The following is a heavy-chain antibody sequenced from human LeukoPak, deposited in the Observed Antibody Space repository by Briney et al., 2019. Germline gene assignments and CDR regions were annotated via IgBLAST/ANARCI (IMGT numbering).Heavy chain of an antibody. D-gene: IGHD4-17*01. V-gene: IGHV1-2*02. CDR2: INPNSGGT. CDR3: ARARGLDYGDSFDAFDI. CDR1: GYTFTGYY. J-gene: IGHJ3*02. Sequence: GASVKVSCKASGYTFTGYYMHWVRQAPGQGLEWVGWINPNSGGTNYAQKFQGRVTMTGDTSISTAYMELSRLRSDDTAVYYCARARGLDYGDSFDAFDIWGQGTMVTVSS.